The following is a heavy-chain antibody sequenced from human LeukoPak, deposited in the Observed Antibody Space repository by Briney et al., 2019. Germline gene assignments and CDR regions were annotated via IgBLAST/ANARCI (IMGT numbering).Heavy chain of an antibody. CDR1: GGTFSSYA. J-gene: IGHJ4*02. D-gene: IGHD5-18*01. V-gene: IGHV1-69*04. Sequence: GASVKVSCKASGGTFSSYAISWVRQAPGQGLEWMGRIIPILGIANYAQKFQGRVTITADKSTSTAYMELSSLRSEDTAVYYCARGSEVDTAMVHLGYWGQGTLVTVSS. CDR2: IIPILGIA. CDR3: ARGSEVDTAMVHLGY.